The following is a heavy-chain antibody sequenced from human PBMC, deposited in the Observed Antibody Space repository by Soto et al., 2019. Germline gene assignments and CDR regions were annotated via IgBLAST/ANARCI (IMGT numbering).Heavy chain of an antibody. CDR1: GDSISSSSHY. CDR2: IYYSGGT. Sequence: SETLSLTXTVSGDSISSSSHYWGWIRQPPGKGLEWIGSIYYSGGTYYNPSLKGRVTISVDTSKNQFSLKLRSVTAADTAVYYCARRWESLYGYFDYWGQGTLVTVSS. CDR3: ARRWESLYGYFDY. D-gene: IGHD1-26*01. V-gene: IGHV4-39*01. J-gene: IGHJ4*02.